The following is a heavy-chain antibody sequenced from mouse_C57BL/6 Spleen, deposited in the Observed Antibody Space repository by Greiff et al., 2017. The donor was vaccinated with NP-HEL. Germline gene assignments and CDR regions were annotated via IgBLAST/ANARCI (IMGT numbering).Heavy chain of an antibody. Sequence: QVQLQQPGAELVRPGSSVKLSCKASGYTFTSYWMDWVKQRPGQGLEWIGNIYPSDSETHYNQKFKDKATLTVDKSSSTAYMQLSSLTSEDSAVYYCAREGDTAGGYFDVWGTGTTVTVSS. CDR2: IYPSDSET. CDR3: AREGDTAGGYFDV. V-gene: IGHV1-61*01. D-gene: IGHD1-2*01. CDR1: GYTFTSYW. J-gene: IGHJ1*03.